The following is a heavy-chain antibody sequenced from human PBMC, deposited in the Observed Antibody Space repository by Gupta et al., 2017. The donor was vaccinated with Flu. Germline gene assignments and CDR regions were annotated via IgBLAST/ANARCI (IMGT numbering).Heavy chain of an antibody. CDR3: AKFQSFGRYCTNGVCYGLSYYYGMDV. CDR1: GFTFSSYA. J-gene: IGHJ6*02. D-gene: IGHD2-8*01. Sequence: EVQLLESGGGLVQPGGSLRLSCAASGFTFSSYAMSWVRQAPGKGLEWVSAISGSGGSTYYADSVKGRFTISRDNSKNTLYLQMNSLRAEDTAVYYCAKFQSFGRYCTNGVCYGLSYYYGMDVWGQGTTVTVSS. CDR2: ISGSGGST. V-gene: IGHV3-23*01.